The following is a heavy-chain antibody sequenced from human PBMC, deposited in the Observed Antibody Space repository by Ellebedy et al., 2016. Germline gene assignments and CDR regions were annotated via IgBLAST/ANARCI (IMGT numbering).Heavy chain of an antibody. Sequence: ASVKVSCKTSGYTFTSYGISWARQAPGQGLEWMGWISGYSGNTKYAQKLQGRVTMTSDTSTSTAYMELRSLRSDDTAVYYCARDPPGGNRGDYWGQGTLVTVSS. J-gene: IGHJ4*02. CDR1: GYTFTSYG. CDR3: ARDPPGGNRGDY. D-gene: IGHD4-23*01. CDR2: ISGYSGNT. V-gene: IGHV1-18*01.